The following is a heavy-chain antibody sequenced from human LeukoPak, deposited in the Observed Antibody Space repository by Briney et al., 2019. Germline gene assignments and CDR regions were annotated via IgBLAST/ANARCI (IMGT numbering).Heavy chain of an antibody. CDR2: INPSGGST. D-gene: IGHD6-13*01. CDR1: GYTFTSYY. V-gene: IGHV1-46*01. J-gene: IGHJ4*02. Sequence: ASVKVSCKASGYTFTSYYMHWVRQAPGQGLEWMGIINPSGGSTSYAQKFQGRVTMTRDTSTSTVYMELRSLRSEDTPVYYCARDYSRSFFYYWGQGTVVTVSS. CDR3: ARDYSRSFFYY.